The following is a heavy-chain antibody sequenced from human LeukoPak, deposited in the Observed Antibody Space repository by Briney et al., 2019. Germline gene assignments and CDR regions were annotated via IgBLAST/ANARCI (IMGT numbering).Heavy chain of an antibody. CDR1: GGSFSGYY. CDR3: ARDLESDSLVAFDI. CDR2: INHSGST. Sequence: SETLSLTCAVYGGSFSGYYWSWIRQPPGKGLEWIGEINHSGSTNYNPSLKSRVTISVDTSKNQFSLQLNSVTPEDTAVYYCARDLESDSLVAFDIWGQGTMVTVSS. D-gene: IGHD5-18*01. J-gene: IGHJ3*02. V-gene: IGHV4-34*01.